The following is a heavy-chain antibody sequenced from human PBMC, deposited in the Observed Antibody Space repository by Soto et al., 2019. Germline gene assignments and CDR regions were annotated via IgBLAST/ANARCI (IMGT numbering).Heavy chain of an antibody. V-gene: IGHV4-30-4*01. CDR3: ARLILRYFDWPGVDV. Sequence: SSYTLFRRCTETVGSICSSTAYWRWIRPPPGKGLEWIGYIYYSGSTYYNPSLKSRVTISVDTSKNQFSLELSSVTAADTAVYYCARLILRYFDWPGVDVWGQGTTVTVSS. D-gene: IGHD3-9*01. CDR1: VGSICSSTAY. J-gene: IGHJ6*02. CDR2: IYYSGST.